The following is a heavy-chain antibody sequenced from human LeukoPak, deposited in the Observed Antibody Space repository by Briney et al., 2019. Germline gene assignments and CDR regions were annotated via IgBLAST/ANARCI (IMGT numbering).Heavy chain of an antibody. CDR1: GFTFSSYG. Sequence: GGSLRLSCAASGFTFSSYGMHWVRQAPGKGLEWVAVIWFDGSNKYYADSVKGRFTISRDNSKNTLYLQMNSLRAEDTAVYYCAREDGSASYYNNWFDPWGQGTLVTVSS. D-gene: IGHD3-10*01. CDR2: IWFDGSNK. J-gene: IGHJ5*02. CDR3: AREDGSASYYNNWFDP. V-gene: IGHV3-33*01.